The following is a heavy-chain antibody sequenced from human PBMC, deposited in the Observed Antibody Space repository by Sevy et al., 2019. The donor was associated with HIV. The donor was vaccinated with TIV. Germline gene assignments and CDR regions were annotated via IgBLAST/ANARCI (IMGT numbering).Heavy chain of an antibody. CDR2: ISAYNGNT. J-gene: IGHJ4*02. CDR3: ARDESVSMIVVDLDY. CDR1: GYTFTNYG. V-gene: IGHV1-18*01. Sequence: ASVKVSCKASGYTFTNYGITWVRQAPGQGLEWMGWISAYNGNTNYAQKLQGRVTMTTDTSTSTAYMELRSQRSDDTAVYYWARDESVSMIVVDLDYWGQGTLVTVSS. D-gene: IGHD3-22*01.